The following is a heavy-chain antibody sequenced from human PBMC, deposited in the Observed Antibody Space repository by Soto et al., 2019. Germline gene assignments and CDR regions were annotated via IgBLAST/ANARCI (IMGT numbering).Heavy chain of an antibody. CDR1: GGSISGGGYY. V-gene: IGHV4-31*03. CDR2: IYYSGSP. Sequence: QVQLQESGPGLVKPSQTLSITCPVSGGSISGGGYYWSWIRQHPGKGLEWIGYIYYSGSPHYNPSLKSRVTISVDTSKNQFSLKLSSVTAADTAVYYCARALTTVTLFDPWGQGTLVTVSS. J-gene: IGHJ5*02. D-gene: IGHD4-17*01. CDR3: ARALTTVTLFDP.